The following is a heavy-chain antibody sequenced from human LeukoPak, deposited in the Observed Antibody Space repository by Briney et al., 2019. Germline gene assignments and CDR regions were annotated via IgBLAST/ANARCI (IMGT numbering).Heavy chain of an antibody. J-gene: IGHJ4*02. D-gene: IGHD4-23*01. V-gene: IGHV5-51*01. CDR1: GYSFANDW. CDR2: IYPGDSDT. CDR3: ARATTAVTPGMKY. Sequence: GESLKTSCKGSGYSFANDWIGWVRQMPGKGLEWMGIIYPGDSDTRYSPSFQGQVTISADKSISTAYLQWTSLKASDTAMYYCARATTAVTPGMKYRGQGTLVTVSS.